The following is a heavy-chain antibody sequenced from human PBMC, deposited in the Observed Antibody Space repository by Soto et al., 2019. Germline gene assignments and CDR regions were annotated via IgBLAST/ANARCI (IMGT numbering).Heavy chain of an antibody. CDR3: VRDFGSGYFDH. D-gene: IGHD3-10*01. Sequence: QVQLQESGPGLVRPSETLSLTCAVSGDSVSSGSFYWSWIRQPPGKGLEWIGYVYYSDTTNYNPSLKSRVTISVDTYKNQFSVRVSSVTAADTALYYCVRDFGSGYFDHWGQGPLVTVSS. V-gene: IGHV4-61*01. CDR1: GDSVSSGSFY. J-gene: IGHJ4*02. CDR2: VYYSDTT.